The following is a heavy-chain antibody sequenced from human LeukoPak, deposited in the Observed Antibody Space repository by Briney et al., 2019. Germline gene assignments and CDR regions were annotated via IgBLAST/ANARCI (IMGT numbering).Heavy chain of an antibody. D-gene: IGHD6-19*01. J-gene: IGHJ4*02. V-gene: IGHV5-10-1*01. CDR2: IDPSDSYT. CDR3: ARLYQWSDY. CDR1: GYNFTRYW. Sequence: GESLNVSCKASGYNFTRYWISWVRQMPGKGRQWMGRIDPSDSYTNYSPSFQGHVTISADKSISTAYLQWSSLKASDTAMYYCARLYQWSDYWGQGTLVTVSS.